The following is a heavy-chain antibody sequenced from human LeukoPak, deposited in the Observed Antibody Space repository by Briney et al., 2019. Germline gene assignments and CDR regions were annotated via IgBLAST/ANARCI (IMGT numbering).Heavy chain of an antibody. V-gene: IGHV4-59*01. J-gene: IGHJ4*02. CDR3: ARDSSSHLDY. CDR1: GGSISSYY. Sequence: SETLSLTCTVSGGSISSYYWSWIRQPPGKGLEWIGYIYYSGSTNYNPSLKSRVTISVDTSKNQFSLKLSSVTAADTAVYYCARDSSSHLDYWGQGTLVTVPS. D-gene: IGHD6-13*01. CDR2: IYYSGST.